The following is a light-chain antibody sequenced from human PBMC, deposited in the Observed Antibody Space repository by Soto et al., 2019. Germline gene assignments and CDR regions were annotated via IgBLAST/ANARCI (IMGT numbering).Light chain of an antibody. CDR1: SSNIGSNP. V-gene: IGLV1-44*01. J-gene: IGLJ2*01. CDR2: SNN. Sequence: QSVLTQPPSASGTPGQRVTISSSGSSSNIGSNPVNWYQQLPGTAPKLLIFSNNQRPSGVPDRFSGSKSGTSASLAISGLQSEDEADYCCAAWDDSLNGRVFGGGTKLTVL. CDR3: AAWDDSLNGRV.